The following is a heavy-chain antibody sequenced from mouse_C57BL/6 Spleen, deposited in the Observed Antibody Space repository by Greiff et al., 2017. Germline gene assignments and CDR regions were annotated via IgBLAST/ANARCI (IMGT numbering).Heavy chain of an antibody. CDR1: GFTFTDYY. J-gene: IGHJ2*01. CDR3: ARWDYGSGFDY. D-gene: IGHD1-1*01. Sequence: DVQLVESGGGLVQPGGSLSLSCAASGFTFTDYYMSWVRQPPGKALEWLGFIRNKANGYTTEYSASVKGRFTISRDNSQSILYLQMNALRAEDIATYYCARWDYGSGFDYWGQGTTLTVSS. V-gene: IGHV7-3*01. CDR2: IRNKANGYTT.